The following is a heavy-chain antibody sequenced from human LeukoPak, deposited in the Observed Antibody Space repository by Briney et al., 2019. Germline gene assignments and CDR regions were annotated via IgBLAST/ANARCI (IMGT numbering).Heavy chain of an antibody. D-gene: IGHD3-10*01. CDR3: AIPYPRYGSGSSSFDY. CDR1: GFTFSNYA. Sequence: GGSLRLSCAASGFTFSNYAMSWVRQAPGKGLEWVSTISTSGASTYYADSVKGRFTISRDSSKNTLYLQMNSLRAEDTAVYYCAIPYPRYGSGSSSFDYWGQGTLVTVSS. J-gene: IGHJ4*02. V-gene: IGHV3-23*01. CDR2: ISTSGAST.